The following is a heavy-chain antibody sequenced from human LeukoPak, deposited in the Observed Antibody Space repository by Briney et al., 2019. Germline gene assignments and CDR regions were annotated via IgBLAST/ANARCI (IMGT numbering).Heavy chain of an antibody. CDR3: ARQKLTKTGTTTWVRFDP. Sequence: GQSLKTSCKGSGYSFTSYWISWVRQMPGKGLEWMGRIDPSDSYTNYSPSFQGHVTISADKSISTAYLQWSSLKASDTAMYYCARQKLTKTGTTTWVRFDPWGQGTLVTVSS. J-gene: IGHJ5*02. CDR2: IDPSDSYT. V-gene: IGHV5-10-1*01. CDR1: GYSFTSYW. D-gene: IGHD1-7*01.